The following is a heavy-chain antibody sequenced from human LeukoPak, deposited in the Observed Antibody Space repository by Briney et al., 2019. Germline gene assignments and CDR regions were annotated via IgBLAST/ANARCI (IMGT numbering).Heavy chain of an antibody. V-gene: IGHV1-2*02. CDR2: INPNSGGT. CDR1: GYTFTGYY. D-gene: IGHD6-13*01. J-gene: IGHJ4*02. Sequence: SSVKVSCKASGYTFTGYYMHWVRQAPGQGLKWMGWINPNSGGTNYAQKFQGRVTMTRDTSISTAYMELSRLRFDDTAVYYCARINSSRWYDFWGQGTLVTVSS. CDR3: ARINSSRWYDF.